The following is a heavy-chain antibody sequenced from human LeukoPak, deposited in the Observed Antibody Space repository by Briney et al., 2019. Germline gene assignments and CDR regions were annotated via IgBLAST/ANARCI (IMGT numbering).Heavy chain of an antibody. J-gene: IGHJ4*02. D-gene: IGHD3-10*01. CDR3: AREGYYGSGSYYAPDY. Sequence: PGGSLRLSCAASGFTFSDHYMSWIRQAPGKGLEWVSYISSSGSTIYYADSVKGRFTISRDNAKNSLYLQMNSLRAEDTAVYYCAREGYYGSGSYYAPDYWGQGTLVTVSS. CDR2: ISSSGSTI. CDR1: GFTFSDHY. V-gene: IGHV3-11*01.